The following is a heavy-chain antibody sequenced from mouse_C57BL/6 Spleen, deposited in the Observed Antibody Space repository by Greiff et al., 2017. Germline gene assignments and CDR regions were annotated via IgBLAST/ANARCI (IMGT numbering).Heavy chain of an antibody. Sequence: VQLVESGAELVKPGASVKISCKASGYAFSSYWMNWVKQRPGKGLEWIGQIYPGDGDTNYNGKFKGKATLTADKSSSTAYMQLSSLTSEDSAVYFCARGSLYDGYYVWFAYWGQGTLVTVSA. V-gene: IGHV1-80*01. CDR3: ARGSLYDGYYVWFAY. CDR1: GYAFSSYW. CDR2: IYPGDGDT. J-gene: IGHJ3*01. D-gene: IGHD2-3*01.